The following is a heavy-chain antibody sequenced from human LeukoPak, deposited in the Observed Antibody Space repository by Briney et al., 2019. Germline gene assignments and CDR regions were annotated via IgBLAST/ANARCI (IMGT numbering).Heavy chain of an antibody. CDR1: GFIFSDFY. J-gene: IGHJ4*02. V-gene: IGHV3-11*05. Sequence: PGGSLRLSCAASGFIFSDFYMSWIRQAPGKGLEWISYISSSSLYINYADSVKGRFTIFRDNAKNSLYLQMNSLRAEDTAIYYCARDRSGRDGYNTYDYWGQGTLVTVSS. CDR2: ISSSSLYI. CDR3: ARDRSGRDGYNTYDY. D-gene: IGHD5-24*01.